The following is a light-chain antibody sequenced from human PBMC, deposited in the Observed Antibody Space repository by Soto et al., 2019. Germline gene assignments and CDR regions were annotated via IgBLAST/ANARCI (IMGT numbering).Light chain of an antibody. Sequence: EIVLTQSPATLSLSPGERATLSCRASQSVGSYLAWYHQKPGQAPRLPIFGASNRATGIPDRFSGSGSGTDFTLPISSLEPEDFAVYYCQQRSNWPWTFGQGTKVEVK. CDR1: QSVGSY. CDR3: QQRSNWPWT. V-gene: IGKV3-11*01. J-gene: IGKJ1*01. CDR2: GAS.